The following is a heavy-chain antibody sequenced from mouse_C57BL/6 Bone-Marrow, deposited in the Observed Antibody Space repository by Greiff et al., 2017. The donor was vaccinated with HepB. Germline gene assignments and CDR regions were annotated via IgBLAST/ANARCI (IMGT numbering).Heavy chain of an antibody. V-gene: IGHV1-81*01. CDR1: GYTFTSYG. J-gene: IGHJ1*03. CDR3: ARRDYYGSSPYWYFDV. CDR2: IYPRSGNT. Sequence: VKLVESGAELARPGASVKLSCKASGYTFTSYGISWVKQRTGQGLEWIGEIYPRSGNTYYNEKFKGKATLTADKSSSTAYMELRSLTSEDSAVYFCARRDYYGSSPYWYFDVWGTGTTVTVSS. D-gene: IGHD1-1*01.